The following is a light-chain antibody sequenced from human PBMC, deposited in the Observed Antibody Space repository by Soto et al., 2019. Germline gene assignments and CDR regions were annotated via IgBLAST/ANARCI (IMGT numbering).Light chain of an antibody. Sequence: QLVLTQPPSASGSPGQSVTISCSGTSSDVGGYNYVSWYQQHPGKAPKLMIYEISKRPSGVPDRFSGSKSGNTASLTVSGLQAEDEADYYCYSYAGRTVVFGGGTKLTVL. J-gene: IGLJ2*01. CDR2: EIS. CDR1: SSDVGGYNY. CDR3: YSYAGRTVV. V-gene: IGLV2-8*01.